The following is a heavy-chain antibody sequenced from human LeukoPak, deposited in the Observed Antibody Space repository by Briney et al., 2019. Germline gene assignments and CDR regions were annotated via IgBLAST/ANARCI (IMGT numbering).Heavy chain of an antibody. CDR2: ITSSSSYI. CDR3: ARDPYSGSYGPYYYYYMDV. CDR1: GFTFSSYS. V-gene: IGHV3-21*06. Sequence: GGSLRLSCAASGFTFSSYSMNWVRQAPGKGPEWVSSITSSSSYIYYAGSLKGRFTISRDNAKNSLYLQMDSLRVEDTAVYYCARDPYSGSYGPYYYYYMDVWGEGTTVTISS. J-gene: IGHJ6*03. D-gene: IGHD1-26*01.